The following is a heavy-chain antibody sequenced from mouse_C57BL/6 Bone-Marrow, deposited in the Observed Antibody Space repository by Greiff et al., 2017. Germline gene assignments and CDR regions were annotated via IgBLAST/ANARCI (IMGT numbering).Heavy chain of an antibody. CDR1: GYTFTDYN. CDR2: INPNNGGT. V-gene: IGHV1-18*01. J-gene: IGHJ3*01. Sequence: VKLQQSGPELVKPGASVKIPCKASGYTFTDYNMDWVKQSHGKSLEWIGDINPNNGGTIYNQKFKGKATLTVDKSTSTTYMELRSLTSEDTAGYYCARTWFAFWGQGTLVTVSA. CDR3: ARTWFAF.